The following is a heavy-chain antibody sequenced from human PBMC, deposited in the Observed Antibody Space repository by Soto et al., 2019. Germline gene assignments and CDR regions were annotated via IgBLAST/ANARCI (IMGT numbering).Heavy chain of an antibody. CDR1: GFTFTSYW. V-gene: IGHV3-74*01. J-gene: IGHJ4*02. CDR2: INTDGGRT. CDR3: ARVLEWELYDN. D-gene: IGHD1-26*01. Sequence: GGSLRLSCAASGFTFTSYWMHWVRQAPGKGLVWVSRINTDGGRTSYADSVKGRFTISRDNAKNTVYLQMNSLRAEDTAVYYCARVLEWELYDNWGQGTLVTVSS.